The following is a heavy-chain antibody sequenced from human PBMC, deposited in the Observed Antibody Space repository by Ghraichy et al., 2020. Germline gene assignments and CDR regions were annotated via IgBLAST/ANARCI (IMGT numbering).Heavy chain of an antibody. CDR2: IRQDGSEK. D-gene: IGHD3-22*01. Sequence: GGALRLTCEASGVTLSSYWKSWVREGQGKGLESEANIRQDGSEKYYVDSVRGRFTISRDNAKNSLYLQRNSLRAEDTSVFYCARHYFESSRYRSFDLWGRSTLVTVSS. CDR1: GVTLSSYW. CDR3: ARHYFESSRYRSFDL. V-gene: IGHV3-7*04. J-gene: IGHJ2*01.